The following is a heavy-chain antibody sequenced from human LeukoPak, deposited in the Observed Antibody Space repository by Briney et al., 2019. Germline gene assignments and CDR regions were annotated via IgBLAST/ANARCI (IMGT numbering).Heavy chain of an antibody. J-gene: IGHJ4*02. Sequence: GGSLRLSCTASKFTFSHYGMQWVRQAPGKGPEWVANINLDGSQKYYVDSVKGRLTISRDNAENSLYLQMNSLRAEDTALYYCARKRPNYFDYWGQGTLVTVSS. CDR3: ARKRPNYFDY. CDR2: INLDGSQK. CDR1: KFTFSHYG. V-gene: IGHV3-7*01.